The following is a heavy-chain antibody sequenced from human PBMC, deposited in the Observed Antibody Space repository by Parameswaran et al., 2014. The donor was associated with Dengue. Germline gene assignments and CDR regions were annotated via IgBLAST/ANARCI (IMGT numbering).Heavy chain of an antibody. J-gene: IGHJ5*02. CDR2: IKSKTDGGTT. V-gene: IGHV3-15*01. Sequence: VRQAPGKVLEWVGRIKSKTDGGTTDYAAPVKGRFTISRDDSKNTLYLQMNSLKTEDTAVYYCTTDLGVVARPGVDWFDPWGQGTLVTVSS. D-gene: IGHD2-15*01. CDR3: TTDLGVVARPGVDWFDP.